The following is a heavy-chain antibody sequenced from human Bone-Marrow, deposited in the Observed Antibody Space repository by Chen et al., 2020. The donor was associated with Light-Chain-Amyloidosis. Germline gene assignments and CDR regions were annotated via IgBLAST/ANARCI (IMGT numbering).Heavy chain of an antibody. J-gene: IGHJ6*02. Sequence: EVQVVESGGGLVQPGGSLRLSCAASGFTFSSYAMSWVRQAPGKGLEWVSSISGSGGNTYYADSVKGRFTLSRDNSKNTLSLQMNSLRAEDTAVYYCATFLDRGSWYYYYGMDVWGQGTTVTVSS. CDR2: ISGSGGNT. CDR3: ATFLDRGSWYYYYGMDV. V-gene: IGHV3-23*04. D-gene: IGHD3-10*01. CDR1: GFTFSSYA.